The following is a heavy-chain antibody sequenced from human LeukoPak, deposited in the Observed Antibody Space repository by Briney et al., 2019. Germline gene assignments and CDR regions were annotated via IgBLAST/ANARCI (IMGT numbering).Heavy chain of an antibody. D-gene: IGHD7-27*01. J-gene: IGHJ2*01. CDR2: ISGSGGST. V-gene: IGHV3-23*01. CDR3: AKPVPGDLDWYFDL. Sequence: QAGGSLRLSCAASGLTFSSYAMSWVRQAPGKGLEWVSAISGSGGSTYYADSVKGRFTISRDNSKNTLYLQMNSLRAEGTAVYYCAKPVPGDLDWYFDLWGRGTLVTVSS. CDR1: GLTFSSYA.